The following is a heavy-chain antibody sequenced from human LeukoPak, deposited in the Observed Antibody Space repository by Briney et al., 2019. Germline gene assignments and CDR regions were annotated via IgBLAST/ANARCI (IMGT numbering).Heavy chain of an antibody. CDR1: GFTFSTYS. J-gene: IGHJ6*03. CDR2: ISSSSSYI. D-gene: IGHD1-26*01. V-gene: IGHV3-21*01. Sequence: GGSLRLSCAASGFTFSTYSMNWVRQAPGKGLEWVSSISSSSSYIYYADSVKGRFTISRDNAKNSLYLQMNSLRAEDTAFYYCARVPGYSGSPYYHYMDVWGRGTTVTISS. CDR3: ARVPGYSGSPYYHYMDV.